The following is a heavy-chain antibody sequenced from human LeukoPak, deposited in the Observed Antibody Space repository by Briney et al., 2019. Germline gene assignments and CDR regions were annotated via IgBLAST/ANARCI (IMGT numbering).Heavy chain of an antibody. D-gene: IGHD3-10*01. CDR1: GFTFDDYA. CDR2: ISWNSGSI. J-gene: IGHJ4*02. CDR3: AKDINDGLHYGYFDY. V-gene: IGHV3-9*01. Sequence: GGSLRLSCAASGFTFDDYAMHWVRQAPGKGLDWVAGISWNSGSIGYADSVKGRFTITRDNAKNSLYLQMNSMRAEDTALYYYAKDINDGLHYGYFDYWGQGTLVTVSS.